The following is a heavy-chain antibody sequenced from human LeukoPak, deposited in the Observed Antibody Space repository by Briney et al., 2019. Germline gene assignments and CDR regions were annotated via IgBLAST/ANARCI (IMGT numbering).Heavy chain of an antibody. CDR2: VSYIGGT. CDR3: ATSIGSKNAFHI. V-gene: IGHV4-59*08. J-gene: IGHJ3*02. Sequence: SETLSLTCTVSGVSISQNSWTWIRQSPGKGLEWIGFVSYIGGTRYNPSLKSRLSLSIDTSKNQFSLDLTSVTASDTAVYYCATSIGSKNAFHIWGRGTAVTVSS. CDR1: GVSISQNS. D-gene: IGHD4-11*01.